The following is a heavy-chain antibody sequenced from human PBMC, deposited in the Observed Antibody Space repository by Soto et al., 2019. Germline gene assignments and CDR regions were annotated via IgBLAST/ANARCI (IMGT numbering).Heavy chain of an antibody. CDR2: ISDSDTSI. CDR3: ARDTAFVARGCFDS. Sequence: GGSLSLSRVASGLTFRDYYMTGIRQAPGKGLEWVSHISDSDTSIYYADSVKGRFTISRDTAKKSLYLHMNRLRVEDTAVYYCARDTAFVARGCFDSCDQGTRVTLAA. CDR1: GLTFRDYY. J-gene: IGHJ5*01. D-gene: IGHD3-3*02. V-gene: IGHV3-11*01.